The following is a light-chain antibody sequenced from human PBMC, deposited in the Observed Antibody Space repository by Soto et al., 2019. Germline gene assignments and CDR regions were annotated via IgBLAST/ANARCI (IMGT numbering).Light chain of an antibody. Sequence: DIQMTQSPSTLSASLGDRVTITCRASQSISIWLAWYQQKPGKASKLLIYKASSLESGVPSRFSGSGSGTEFTLTISSLQPDDFATYYCQQYNSYSRTFGQGTKVDI. CDR3: QQYNSYSRT. CDR1: QSISIW. CDR2: KAS. V-gene: IGKV1-5*03. J-gene: IGKJ1*01.